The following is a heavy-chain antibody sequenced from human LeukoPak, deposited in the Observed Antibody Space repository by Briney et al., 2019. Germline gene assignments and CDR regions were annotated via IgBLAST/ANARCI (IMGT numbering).Heavy chain of an antibody. V-gene: IGHV4-59*08. CDR1: GGSISSYY. Sequence: SETLSFTCTVSGGSISSYYWSWIRQPPGKGLEWIGYIYYSGSTNYNPSLKSRVTISVDTSKNQFSLKLSSVTAADTAVYYCARAARYVWGGYYFDYWGQGTLVTVSS. CDR3: ARAARYVWGGYYFDY. D-gene: IGHD3-16*01. CDR2: IYYSGST. J-gene: IGHJ4*02.